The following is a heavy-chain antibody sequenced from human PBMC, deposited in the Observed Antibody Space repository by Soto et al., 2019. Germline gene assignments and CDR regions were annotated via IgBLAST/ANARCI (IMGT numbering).Heavy chain of an antibody. Sequence: SETLSLTCTVSGGSISSYYWGWIRQPPGKGLEWIGYIYYSGSTNYNPSLKSRVTISVDTSKNQFFLKLSSVTAADTAVYYCARETRLAYSSSSSYYYGMDVWGQGTTVTVSS. CDR1: GGSISSYY. V-gene: IGHV4-59*01. CDR2: IYYSGST. D-gene: IGHD6-6*01. J-gene: IGHJ6*02. CDR3: ARETRLAYSSSSSYYYGMDV.